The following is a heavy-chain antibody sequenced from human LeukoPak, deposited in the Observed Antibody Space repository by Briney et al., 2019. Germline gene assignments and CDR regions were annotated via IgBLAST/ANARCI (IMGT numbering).Heavy chain of an antibody. D-gene: IGHD6-13*01. CDR2: ISFDGSNK. CDR3: ARDLGSSWTPYGMDV. V-gene: IGHV3-30-3*01. Sequence: GRSLRLSCAASGFTSSSYAMHWVRQAPGKGLEWVAIISFDGSNKFYADSVKGRFTISRDNSKNTLYLQMNSLRAEDTAVYYCARDLGSSWTPYGMDVWGQGTTVTVSS. CDR1: GFTSSSYA. J-gene: IGHJ6*02.